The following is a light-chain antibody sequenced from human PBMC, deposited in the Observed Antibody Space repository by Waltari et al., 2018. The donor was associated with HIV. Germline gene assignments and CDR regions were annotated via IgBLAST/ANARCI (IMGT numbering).Light chain of an antibody. CDR3: QQYNTYPLT. Sequence: DIQMTQSPSTLSASVGDRVTITGRASQSINSWLAWYQQKPGKAPKLLIYKASSLESGVPSRFSGSESGTEFTLTISCLQPDDFATYYCQQYNTYPLTFGGGTRVEIK. J-gene: IGKJ4*01. V-gene: IGKV1-5*03. CDR2: KAS. CDR1: QSINSW.